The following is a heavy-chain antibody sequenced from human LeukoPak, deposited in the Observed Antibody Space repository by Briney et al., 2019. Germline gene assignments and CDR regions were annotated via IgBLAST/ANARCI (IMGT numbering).Heavy chain of an antibody. D-gene: IGHD3-22*01. CDR1: GFTFSSYW. V-gene: IGHV3-7*01. CDR3: ARQGYYYDSSGYYPDY. CDR2: IKQDGSEK. J-gene: IGHJ4*02. Sequence: GGSLRLSCAASGFTFSSYWMSWVRQAPGKGLEWVANIKQDGSEKYYVDSVKGRFTISRDNAKNSLYLQMNSLRAEDTAVYYCARQGYYYDSSGYYPDYWGQGTLVTASS.